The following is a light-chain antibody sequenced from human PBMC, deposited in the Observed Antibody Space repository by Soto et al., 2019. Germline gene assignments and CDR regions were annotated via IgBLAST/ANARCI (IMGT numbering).Light chain of an antibody. Sequence: QSALTQPPSASGSPGQSVAISCTGTSSDVGGYNYVSWYQQHPGKAPKLMIYEVNKRPSGVPDRFSGSKSGNTASLTVSGLPDEDEADYYCSSYAGRSNVFGTGTKLTVL. CDR3: SSYAGRSNV. J-gene: IGLJ1*01. CDR2: EVN. V-gene: IGLV2-8*01. CDR1: SSDVGGYNY.